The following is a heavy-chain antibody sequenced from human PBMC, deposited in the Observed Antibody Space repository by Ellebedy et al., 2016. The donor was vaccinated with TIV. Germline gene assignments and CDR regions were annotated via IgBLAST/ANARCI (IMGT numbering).Heavy chain of an antibody. CDR3: ARARSSGWFHTPDY. CDR2: INPSGGST. D-gene: IGHD6-19*01. J-gene: IGHJ4*02. Sequence: AASVQVSCKASGYTFTSYYMHWVRQAPGQGLEGMGIINPSGGSTTYAQKLQGRVTMTRDTSTSTVYMELSSLRSEDTAVYYCARARSSGWFHTPDYWGQGTLVTVSS. CDR1: GYTFTSYY. V-gene: IGHV1-46*04.